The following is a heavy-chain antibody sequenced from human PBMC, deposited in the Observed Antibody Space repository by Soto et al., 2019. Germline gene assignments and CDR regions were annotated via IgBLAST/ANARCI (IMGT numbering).Heavy chain of an antibody. V-gene: IGHV1-18*01. J-gene: IGHJ4*02. Sequence: QIQLVQSGDEVKKPGASVKVSCKASGYSFTNYGISWVRQAPGQGLECMGWISPYSGNTNHAQKFQGRVTLTTDTSTSTAYIELRSLRSDDTAVYYCARDWSYPRVGIDYWGQATLVTVSS. CDR3: ARDWSYPRVGIDY. CDR1: GYSFTNYG. CDR2: ISPYSGNT.